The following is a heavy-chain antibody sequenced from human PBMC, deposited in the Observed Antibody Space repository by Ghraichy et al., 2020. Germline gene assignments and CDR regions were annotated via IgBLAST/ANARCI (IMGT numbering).Heavy chain of an antibody. V-gene: IGHV3-21*01. J-gene: IGHJ3*01. CDR2: ITSTSSEI. D-gene: IGHD5-24*01. CDR1: GFAFSTYS. CDR3: VRRMEVTDDYNYDALDV. Sequence: GGSLRLSCAASGFAFSTYSMNWVRQAPGKGLEWVSYITSTSSEIYYADPVKGRFTISRDNAKNSLYLQMNDLRAEDTAVYYCVRRMEVTDDYNYDALDVWGQGTVVTVS.